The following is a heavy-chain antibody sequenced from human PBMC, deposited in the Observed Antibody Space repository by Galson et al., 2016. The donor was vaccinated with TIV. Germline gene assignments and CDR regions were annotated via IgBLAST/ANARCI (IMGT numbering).Heavy chain of an antibody. D-gene: IGHD3-3*01. J-gene: IGHJ6*03. Sequence: SVKVSCKASGGTFSSFTISWVRQAPRQGLEWMGRIIPLLGIANYAQKFQGRLSIIADKSTSTAYMEMSSLRSEDTAVYYCASDHEGDSWSGSYRVGYYNFMDVWGKGTTVTVSS. CDR2: IIPLLGIA. CDR1: GGTFSSFT. CDR3: ASDHEGDSWSGSYRVGYYNFMDV. V-gene: IGHV1-69*02.